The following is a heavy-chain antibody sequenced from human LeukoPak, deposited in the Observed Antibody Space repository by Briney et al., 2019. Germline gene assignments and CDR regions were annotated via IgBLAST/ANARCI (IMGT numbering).Heavy chain of an antibody. Sequence: SVKVSCKAPGGTFSSYAISWVRQAPGQGLEWMGGIIPIFGTANYAQKFQGRVTITADESTSTAYMELSSLRSEDTAVYYCAKAYYYGSETFDYWGQGTLVTVSS. V-gene: IGHV1-69*13. CDR2: IIPIFGTA. D-gene: IGHD3-10*01. CDR1: GGTFSSYA. J-gene: IGHJ4*02. CDR3: AKAYYYGSETFDY.